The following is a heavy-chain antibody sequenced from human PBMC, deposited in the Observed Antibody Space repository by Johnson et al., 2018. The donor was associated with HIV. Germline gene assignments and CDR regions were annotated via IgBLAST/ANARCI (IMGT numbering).Heavy chain of an antibody. CDR1: GFTFSSYA. V-gene: IGHV3-30-3*01. CDR2: ISYDGSNK. Sequence: QVQLVESGGGVVQPGRSLRLSCAASGFTFSSYAMHWVRQAPGKGLEWVAVISYDGSNKYYADSVKGRFTISRDNSKNTLYLQMNSLRAEDTAVDYCAGAYYYDSSGYYDAFDIWGQGTMVTVSS. J-gene: IGHJ3*02. CDR3: AGAYYYDSSGYYDAFDI. D-gene: IGHD3-22*01.